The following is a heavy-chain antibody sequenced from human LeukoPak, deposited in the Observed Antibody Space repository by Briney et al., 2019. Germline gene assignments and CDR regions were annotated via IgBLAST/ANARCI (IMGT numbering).Heavy chain of an antibody. Sequence: ASVKASCKVSGYTLTELSMHWVRQAPGKGLEWMGGFDPEDGETIYAQKFQGRVTMTEDTSTDTAYMELSSLRSEDTAVYYCATLPPWGIAAANFDYWGQGTLVTVSS. J-gene: IGHJ4*02. CDR1: GYTLTELS. CDR2: FDPEDGET. V-gene: IGHV1-24*01. CDR3: ATLPPWGIAAANFDY. D-gene: IGHD6-13*01.